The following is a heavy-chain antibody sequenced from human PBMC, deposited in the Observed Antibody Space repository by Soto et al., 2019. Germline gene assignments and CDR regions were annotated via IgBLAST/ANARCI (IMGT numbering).Heavy chain of an antibody. V-gene: IGHV4-39*01. Sequence: SETLSLTCTVSGGSISSSSYYWGWIRQPPGKGLEWIGSIYYSGSTYYNPSLKSRVTISVDTSKNQFSLKLSSVTAADTAVYYCAGHEYSSQLTNWFGPWGQGTLFTVSS. J-gene: IGHJ5*02. CDR1: GGSISSSSYY. D-gene: IGHD6-6*01. CDR2: IYYSGST. CDR3: AGHEYSSQLTNWFGP.